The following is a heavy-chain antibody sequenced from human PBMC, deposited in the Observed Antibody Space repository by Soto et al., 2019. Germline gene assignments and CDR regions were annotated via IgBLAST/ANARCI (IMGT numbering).Heavy chain of an antibody. CDR2: IGTAGDT. D-gene: IGHD6-13*01. J-gene: IGHJ6*02. Sequence: WGSLRLSCAASGFTFSSYDMHWVRQATGRGLEWVSAIGTAGDTYYPGSVKGRFTISRENAKNSLYLQMNSLRAGDTAVYYCARERVAAAGTWYYYYGMDVWGRGTTVTVSS. CDR1: GFTFSSYD. CDR3: ARERVAAAGTWYYYYGMDV. V-gene: IGHV3-13*01.